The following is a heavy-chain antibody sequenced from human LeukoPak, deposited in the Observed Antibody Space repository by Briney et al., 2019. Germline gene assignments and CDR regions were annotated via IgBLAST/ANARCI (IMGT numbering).Heavy chain of an antibody. V-gene: IGHV3-7*01. CDR1: GFTMSFYW. D-gene: IGHD1-7*01. CDR2: INQDGSAQ. J-gene: IGHJ6*03. Sequence: GGSLRLSCAASGFTMSFYWMNWVRQAPGKGLEWVANINQDGSAQYYVDSVKGRFTFSRDNAKNSLYLQMNSLRAEDTAVYYCARATTPLSYYYMDVWGKGTTVTVSS. CDR3: ARATTPLSYYYMDV.